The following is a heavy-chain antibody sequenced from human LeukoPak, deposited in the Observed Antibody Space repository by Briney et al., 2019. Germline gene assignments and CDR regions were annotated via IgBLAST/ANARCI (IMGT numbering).Heavy chain of an antibody. J-gene: IGHJ6*03. D-gene: IGHD3-10*01. Sequence: GASVKVSCKASGYTFTGYYMHWVRQAPGQGLEWMGWINPNSGGTNYAQKFQGRVTITRDTSISTAYMELSRLRSDDTAVYYCARDPSVTMVRGGPHYYMDVWGKGTTVTISS. V-gene: IGHV1-2*02. CDR3: ARDPSVTMVRGGPHYYMDV. CDR2: INPNSGGT. CDR1: GYTFTGYY.